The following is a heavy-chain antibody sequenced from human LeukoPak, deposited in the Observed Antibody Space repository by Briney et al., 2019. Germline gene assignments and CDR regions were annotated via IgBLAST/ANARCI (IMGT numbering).Heavy chain of an antibody. J-gene: IGHJ6*03. D-gene: IGHD2-2*02. Sequence: PSETLSLTCTVSGGSISSSSYYWGWIRQPPGKGLEWIGRIYTSGSTNYNPSLKSRVTISVDTSKNQFSLKLSSVTAADTAVYYCAREVPAAIRNYYYYYMDVWGKGTTVTVSS. CDR3: AREVPAAIRNYYYYYMDV. V-gene: IGHV4-61*02. CDR1: GGSISSSSYY. CDR2: IYTSGST.